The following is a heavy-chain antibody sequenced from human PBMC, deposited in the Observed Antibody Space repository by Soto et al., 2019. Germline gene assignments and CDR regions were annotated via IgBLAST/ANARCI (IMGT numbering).Heavy chain of an antibody. D-gene: IGHD2-8*01. Sequence: SETLSLTCAVYGGSFSGYYWSWIRQPPGKGLEWIGEINHSGSTNYNPSLKSRVTISVDTSKNQFSLKLSSVAAADTAVYYCARGKSRVYCTNGVCSHYMDVWGKGTTVTVSS. CDR2: INHSGST. J-gene: IGHJ6*03. CDR1: GGSFSGYY. V-gene: IGHV4-34*01. CDR3: ARGKSRVYCTNGVCSHYMDV.